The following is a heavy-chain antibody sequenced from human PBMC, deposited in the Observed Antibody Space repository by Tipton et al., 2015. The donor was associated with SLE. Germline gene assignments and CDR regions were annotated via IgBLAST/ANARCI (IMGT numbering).Heavy chain of an antibody. D-gene: IGHD6-6*01. Sequence: TLSLTCAVYGGSFSGYYWSWIRQPPGKGLEWIGEINHSGSTNYNPSLKSRVTISVDTSKNQFSLELSSVTAADTAVYYCARGRGSSSSGHYWGQGTLVTVSS. J-gene: IGHJ4*02. CDR2: INHSGST. V-gene: IGHV4-34*01. CDR3: ARGRGSSSSGHY. CDR1: GGSFSGYY.